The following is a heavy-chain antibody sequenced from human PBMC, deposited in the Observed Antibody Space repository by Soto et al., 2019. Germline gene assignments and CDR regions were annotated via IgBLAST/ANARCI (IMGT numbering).Heavy chain of an antibody. V-gene: IGHV4-4*07. CDR1: GGSINTFY. Sequence: SETLSLTCTVSGGSINTFYWSWVRQPAGKGLEWIGRIFSSGSTSFNPSLESRVAMSVDTSKNHFSLNLSSVTAADMAVYYCAREGSYSAYNFAHGIQLWSFAFWGQGALVTVSS. D-gene: IGHD5-12*01. CDR3: AREGSYSAYNFAHGIQLWSFAF. CDR2: IFSSGST. J-gene: IGHJ4*02.